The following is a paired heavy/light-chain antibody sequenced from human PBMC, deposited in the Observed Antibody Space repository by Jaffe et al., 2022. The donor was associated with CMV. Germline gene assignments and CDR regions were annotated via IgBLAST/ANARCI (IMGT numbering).Light chain of an antibody. J-gene: IGKJ4*01. CDR2: AAS. V-gene: IGKV1D-16*01. CDR1: QGISNW. Sequence: DIQMTQSPSSLSASVGDRVTITCRASQGISNWLAWYQQKPEKAPKSLIYAASSLQSGVPSRFSGSGSGTDFTLTISSLQPEDFATYYCQQYSSFPPTFGGGTKVEIK. CDR3: QQYSSFPPT.
Heavy chain of an antibody. J-gene: IGHJ4*02. Sequence: QVQLQESGPGLVKPSETLSLTCTVSGGSIISYYWSWIRQPPGKGLEWIGYIYYSGSTNYNPSLKSRVTISVDTSKSQFSLKLSSVTAADTAVYYCARHHKNGYNTFDYWGQGTLVTVSS. CDR1: GGSIISYY. D-gene: IGHD5-12*01. CDR3: ARHHKNGYNTFDY. V-gene: IGHV4-59*08. CDR2: IYYSGST.